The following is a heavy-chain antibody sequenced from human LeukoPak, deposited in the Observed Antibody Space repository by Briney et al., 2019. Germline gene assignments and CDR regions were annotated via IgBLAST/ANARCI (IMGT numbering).Heavy chain of an antibody. Sequence: SVKVSCKASGGTFSSYAISWVRQAPGRGLEWMGGIIPIFGTANYAQKFQGRVTITADESTSTAYMELSSLRSEDTAVYYCARTEISRGYFDYWGQGTLVTVSS. D-gene: IGHD2/OR15-2a*01. J-gene: IGHJ4*02. CDR1: GGTFSSYA. V-gene: IGHV1-69*13. CDR3: ARTEISRGYFDY. CDR2: IIPIFGTA.